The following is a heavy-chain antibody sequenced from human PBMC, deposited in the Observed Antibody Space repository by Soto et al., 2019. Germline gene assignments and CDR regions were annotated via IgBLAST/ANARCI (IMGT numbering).Heavy chain of an antibody. J-gene: IGHJ4*02. V-gene: IGHV3-30*18. Sequence: QVQLVESGGGVVQPGRSLRLSCAASGFTFSSYGMHWVRQAPGKGLEWVAVISYDGSNKYYADSVKGRFTISRDNSKNTLYLQMNSLRAEDTAVYYCAKDWDIVVVVAAFDYWGQGTLVTVSS. D-gene: IGHD2-15*01. CDR2: ISYDGSNK. CDR1: GFTFSSYG. CDR3: AKDWDIVVVVAAFDY.